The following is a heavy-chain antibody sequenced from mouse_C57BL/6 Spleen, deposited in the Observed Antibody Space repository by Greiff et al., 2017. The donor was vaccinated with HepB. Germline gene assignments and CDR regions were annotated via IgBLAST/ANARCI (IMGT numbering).Heavy chain of an antibody. D-gene: IGHD2-4*01. J-gene: IGHJ2*01. V-gene: IGHV5-12*01. Sequence: EVRLQESGGGLVQPGGSLKLSCAASGFTFRDYYMYWVRQTPERRLEWVAYISNGGGSTYYPDTVKGRFTISRDNANNTLYLQISRLKSDDTAIYYCARHSYYEALDYWSQGTILTVSS. CDR3: ARHSYYEALDY. CDR1: GFTFRDYY. CDR2: ISNGGGST.